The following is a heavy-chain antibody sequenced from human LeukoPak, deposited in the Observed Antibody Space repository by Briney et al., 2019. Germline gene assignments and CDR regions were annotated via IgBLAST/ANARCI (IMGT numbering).Heavy chain of an antibody. V-gene: IGHV3-74*01. CDR1: GFTFSNYW. D-gene: IGHD3-3*01. CDR2: INTDGTGT. Sequence: HGGSLRLSCAASGFTFSNYWMHCVRHAPGKGLVWVSRINTDGTGTSYADSVKGRFTISRVNAKNTLYLQMNRLRVEDTAVYYCARHSTSIFGVVTEDYWGQGTLVTVSS. J-gene: IGHJ4*02. CDR3: ARHSTSIFGVVTEDY.